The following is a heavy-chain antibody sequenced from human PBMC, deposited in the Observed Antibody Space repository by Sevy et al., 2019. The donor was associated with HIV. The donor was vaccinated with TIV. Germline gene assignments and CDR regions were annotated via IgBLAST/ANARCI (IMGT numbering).Heavy chain of an antibody. CDR2: ISGSGSST. CDR3: AKDNKDGTFYYYYYMDA. D-gene: IGHD1-1*01. CDR1: GFTFSSYA. J-gene: IGHJ6*03. Sequence: GGSLRLSCVASGFTFSSYAMSWVRQVPGKGLEWVSAISGSGSSTYYADSVKGRFTISRDNLRHTLYLQMNSLRAEDTAVYYCAKDNKDGTFYYYYYMDAWGKGTTVTVSS. V-gene: IGHV3-23*01.